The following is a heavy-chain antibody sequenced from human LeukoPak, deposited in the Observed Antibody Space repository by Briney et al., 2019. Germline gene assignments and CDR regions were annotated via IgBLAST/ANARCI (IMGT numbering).Heavy chain of an antibody. Sequence: GGSLRLSCAASGITFSSYGMSWVRQAPGKGLEWVSAISGSGGSTYYADSVKGRFTISRDNSKNTLYLQMNSLRAEDTAVYYCAKDQDYDYVWGSLKRWGQGTLVTVSS. CDR2: ISGSGGST. CDR1: GITFSSYG. D-gene: IGHD3-16*01. CDR3: AKDQDYDYVWGSLKR. V-gene: IGHV3-23*01. J-gene: IGHJ4*02.